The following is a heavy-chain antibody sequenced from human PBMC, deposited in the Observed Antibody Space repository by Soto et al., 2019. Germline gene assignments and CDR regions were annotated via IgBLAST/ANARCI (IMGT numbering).Heavy chain of an antibody. CDR1: GGTFSSYA. V-gene: IGHV1-69*13. CDR2: IIPIFGTA. J-gene: IGHJ3*02. D-gene: IGHD4-17*01. CDR3: ARTAWRSTVTCVAFDI. Sequence: SVKVSCKASGGTFSSYAISWVRQAAGQGLEWMGGIIPIFGTANYAQKFQGRVTITADESTSTAYMELSSLRSEDTAVYYCARTAWRSTVTCVAFDIWGQGTMVTVSS.